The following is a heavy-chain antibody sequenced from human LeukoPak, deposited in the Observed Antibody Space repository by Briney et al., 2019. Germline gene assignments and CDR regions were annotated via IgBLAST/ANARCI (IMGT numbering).Heavy chain of an antibody. J-gene: IGHJ3*02. V-gene: IGHV1-69*04. CDR2: IIPSLGIA. Sequence: PGASVKVSCKASGGTFSSYAISWVRQAPGQGLEWMGRIIPSLGIANYAQKFQGRVTMTRSTSISTAYMELSGLRSEDTAVYYCARVGVWRDAFDIWGQGTMVTVSS. CDR3: ARVGVWRDAFDI. CDR1: GGTFSSYA. D-gene: IGHD6-6*01.